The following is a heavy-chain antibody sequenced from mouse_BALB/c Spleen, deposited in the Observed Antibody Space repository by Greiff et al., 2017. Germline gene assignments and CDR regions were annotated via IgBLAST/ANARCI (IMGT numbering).Heavy chain of an antibody. V-gene: IGHV1S56*01. Sequence: VQLQQSVPELVKPGALVKISCKASGYTFTSYDINWVKQRPGQGLEWIGWIYPGDGSTKYNEKFKGKATLTADKSSSTAYMQLSSLTSENSAVYFCARSTEGYFDYWGQGTTLTVSS. CDR2: IYPGDGST. J-gene: IGHJ2*01. CDR3: ARSTEGYFDY. CDR1: GYTFTSYD.